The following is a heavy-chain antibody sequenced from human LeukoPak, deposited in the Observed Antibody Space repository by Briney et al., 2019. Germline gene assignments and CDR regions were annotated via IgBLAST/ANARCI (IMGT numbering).Heavy chain of an antibody. V-gene: IGHV3-30-3*01. J-gene: IGHJ5*02. CDR1: GFTFSSYA. Sequence: GGSLRLSCAASGFTFSSYAMHWVRQAPGKGLEWVAVISHDGSTKYYADSVKGRFTISRDNSKNTLYLQMNSLRAEDTAVYYCARDSSAGFDPWGQGTLVTVSS. CDR2: ISHDGSTK. CDR3: ARDSSAGFDP.